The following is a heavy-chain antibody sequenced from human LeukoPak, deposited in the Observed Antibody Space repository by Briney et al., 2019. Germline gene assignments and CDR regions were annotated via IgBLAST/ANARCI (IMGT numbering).Heavy chain of an antibody. V-gene: IGHV3-21*01. D-gene: IGHD6-6*01. Sequence: RSGGSLRLSCAASGFTFSSYAMSWVRQAPGKGLEWVSSISGGSGHIYYADSVKGRFTISRDNARNSLYLQMNSLRAEDTAIYYCARVDAALDYWGQGTLVTVSS. J-gene: IGHJ4*02. CDR1: GFTFSSYA. CDR3: ARVDAALDY. CDR2: ISGGSGHI.